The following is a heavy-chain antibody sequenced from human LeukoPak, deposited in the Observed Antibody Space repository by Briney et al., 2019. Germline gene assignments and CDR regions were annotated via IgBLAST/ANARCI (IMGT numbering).Heavy chain of an antibody. CDR2: ISSDGSSI. CDR3: AKGVIITMIVVVFDY. D-gene: IGHD3-22*01. CDR1: GFTFSTYT. Sequence: TGGSLRLSCAASGFTFSTYTINWVRQAPGKGLEWVSSISSDGSSIHYADSVKGRFTISRDNSKNTLYLQMNSLRAEDTAVYYCAKGVIITMIVVVFDYWGQGTLVTVSS. V-gene: IGHV3-21*04. J-gene: IGHJ4*02.